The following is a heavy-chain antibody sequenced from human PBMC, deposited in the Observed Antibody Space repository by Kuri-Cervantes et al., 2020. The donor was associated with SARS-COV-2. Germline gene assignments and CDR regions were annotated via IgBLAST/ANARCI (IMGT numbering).Heavy chain of an antibody. J-gene: IGHJ6*02. Sequence: GESLKISCAGSGFSFSEFAMHWVRQAPGKGLEWVAVISKDGGKKYYRDSVEGRFLISRDNAKNTLSLQMNSLRPEDTAVYYCARAGLGNFYIPYWFFGMDVWGLGTTVTVSS. V-gene: IGHV3-30*03. CDR3: ARAGLGNFYIPYWFFGMDV. D-gene: IGHD3-10*01. CDR1: GFSFSEFA. CDR2: ISKDGGKK.